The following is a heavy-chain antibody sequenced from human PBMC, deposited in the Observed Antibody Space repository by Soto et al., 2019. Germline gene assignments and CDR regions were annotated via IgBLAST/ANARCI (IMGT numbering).Heavy chain of an antibody. D-gene: IGHD3-9*01. Sequence: QVQLVQSGAELKKPGSSVTVSCKASGGTFSSNAISWVRQAPGQGLEWMGGIIPIYASPNYAQNFQGRVTVTADKATSTAYLELSRLKFADSAIYYCAVTVTGSRSPLAHWGRGTLVIVSS. V-gene: IGHV1-69*06. CDR3: AVTVTGSRSPLAH. CDR2: IIPIYASP. CDR1: GGTFSSNA. J-gene: IGHJ4*02.